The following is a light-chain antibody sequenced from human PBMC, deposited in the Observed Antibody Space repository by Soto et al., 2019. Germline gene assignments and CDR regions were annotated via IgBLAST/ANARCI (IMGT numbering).Light chain of an antibody. V-gene: IGKV1-27*01. CDR1: QGISKY. Sequence: DIQMTQSPSSLSASLGDRVTITCRASQGISKYLAWYQQKPGRVPKLLVYAASTLQSGVPSRFSGSGSGTDFTLTSSSLQPEDVASYYCKKYNSAPLTFGGGTKVEIK. CDR3: KKYNSAPLT. J-gene: IGKJ4*01. CDR2: AAS.